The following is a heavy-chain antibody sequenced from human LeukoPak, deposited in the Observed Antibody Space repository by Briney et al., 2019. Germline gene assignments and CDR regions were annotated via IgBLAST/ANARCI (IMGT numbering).Heavy chain of an antibody. CDR1: GVSISSGAYY. CDR2: IYYSGST. V-gene: IGHV4-30-4*01. Sequence: PSETLSLTCTVSGVSISSGAYYWSRLRQPPGKGLEWIGYIYYSGSTYNNPSLKSQVTISVDTSKNQFSLKLSSVTAADTAVYYCARDRSGYDLFDYWGQGTLLTVSS. D-gene: IGHD5-12*01. CDR3: ARDRSGYDLFDY. J-gene: IGHJ4*02.